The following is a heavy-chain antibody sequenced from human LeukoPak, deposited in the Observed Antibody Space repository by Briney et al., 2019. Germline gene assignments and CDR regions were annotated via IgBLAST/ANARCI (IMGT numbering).Heavy chain of an antibody. CDR3: ARGVARRYNWFDP. V-gene: IGHV1-8*01. CDR1: GYTFTSYD. CDR2: MNHNSGYT. J-gene: IGHJ5*02. Sequence: GASVKVSCKASGYTFTSYDINWARQATGQGLEWMGWMNHNSGYTGYAQKFQGRVTMTRNTSISTAYMELSSLRSEDTAVYYCARGVARRYNWFDPWGQGTLVTVSS. D-gene: IGHD4-17*01.